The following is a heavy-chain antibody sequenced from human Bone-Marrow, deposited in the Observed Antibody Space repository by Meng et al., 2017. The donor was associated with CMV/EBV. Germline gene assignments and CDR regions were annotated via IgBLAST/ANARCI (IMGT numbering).Heavy chain of an antibody. Sequence: KVSCKASGYTFTSYGISWVRQAPGQGLEWMGWIIYPGDSDTRYSPSFQGQVTISADKSISTAYLQWSSLKASDTAMYYCARTDCSSTSCYHNYYYGMDVWGQGTTVTVSS. V-gene: IGHV5-51*01. CDR2: IYPGDSDT. J-gene: IGHJ6*02. D-gene: IGHD2-2*01. CDR3: ARTDCSSTSCYHNYYYGMDV. CDR1: GYTFTSYG.